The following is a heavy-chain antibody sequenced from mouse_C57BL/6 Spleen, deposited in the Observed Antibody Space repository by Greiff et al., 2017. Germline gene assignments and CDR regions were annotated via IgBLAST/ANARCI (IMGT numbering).Heavy chain of an antibody. CDR1: GYTFTSYW. Sequence: QVQLQQPGAELVKPGASVKLSCKASGYTFTSYWMHWVKQRPGQGLEWIGMIHPNSGSTNYNEKFKSKATLTVDKSSSTAYMQLSSLTSEDSAVYYCARYHYYGSRGDVWGTGTTVTVSS. CDR2: IHPNSGST. V-gene: IGHV1-64*01. CDR3: ARYHYYGSRGDV. J-gene: IGHJ1*03. D-gene: IGHD1-1*01.